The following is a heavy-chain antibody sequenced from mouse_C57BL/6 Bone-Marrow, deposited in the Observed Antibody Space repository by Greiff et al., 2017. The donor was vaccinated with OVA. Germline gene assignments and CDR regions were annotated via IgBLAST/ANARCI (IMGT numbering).Heavy chain of an antibody. CDR1: GYTFTDYY. J-gene: IGHJ2*01. Sequence: EVQLQQSGPELVKPGASVKISCTASGYTFTDYYMNWVKQSPGKSLEWIGDINPNNGGTSYNQKFKGKATLTVDKSTSTAYMELRSLTSEDSAVYYCARKEDDYDDGGVFDYWGQGTTLTVSS. CDR3: ARKEDDYDDGGVFDY. D-gene: IGHD2-4*01. V-gene: IGHV1-26*01. CDR2: INPNNGGT.